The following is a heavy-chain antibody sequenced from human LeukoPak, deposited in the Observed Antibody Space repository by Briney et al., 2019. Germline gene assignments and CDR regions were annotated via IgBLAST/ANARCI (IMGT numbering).Heavy chain of an antibody. J-gene: IGHJ3*02. CDR2: IYYSGST. CDR3: ARDGLRGSGWYMSVADAFDI. Sequence: SETLSLTCTVSGGSISSYYWSWIRQPPGKGLEWIGYIYYSGSTNYNPSLKSRVTISVDTSKNQFSLKLSSVTAADTAVYYCARDGLRGSGWYMSVADAFDIWGQGTMVTVSS. CDR1: GGSISSYY. D-gene: IGHD6-13*01. V-gene: IGHV4-59*01.